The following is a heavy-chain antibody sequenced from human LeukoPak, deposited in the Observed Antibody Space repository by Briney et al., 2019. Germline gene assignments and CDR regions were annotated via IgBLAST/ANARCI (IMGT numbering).Heavy chain of an antibody. CDR3: ARAVAVETSFDY. J-gene: IGHJ4*02. Sequence: PARSLPLSCPPSGFTFSNYGMHWVRQAPGTGLEWVAVIRHDESNKYYEDSVKGRYTISRDNSKNTLYLQMNSLRAEDTAVYYCARAVAVETSFDYWGQGTLVTVSS. D-gene: IGHD6-19*01. V-gene: IGHV3-33*01. CDR1: GFTFSNYG. CDR2: IRHDESNK.